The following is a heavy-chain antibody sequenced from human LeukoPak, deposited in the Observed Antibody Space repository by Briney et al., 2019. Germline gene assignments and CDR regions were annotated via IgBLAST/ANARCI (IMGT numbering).Heavy chain of an antibody. Sequence: GESLEISCKGSGYSFTSYWIGWVRQMPGKGLEWMGIIYPGDSDTRYSPSFQGQVTISADKSISTAYLQWSSLKASDTAMYYCARHARDSSGSGWFDPWGQGTLVTVSS. D-gene: IGHD6-25*01. V-gene: IGHV5-51*01. CDR2: IYPGDSDT. CDR3: ARHARDSSGSGWFDP. J-gene: IGHJ5*02. CDR1: GYSFTSYW.